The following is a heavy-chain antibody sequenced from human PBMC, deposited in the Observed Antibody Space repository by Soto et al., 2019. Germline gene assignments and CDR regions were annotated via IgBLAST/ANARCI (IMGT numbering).Heavy chain of an antibody. CDR2: IYYSGST. J-gene: IGHJ5*02. CDR3: ARDRDVLLWFGEFRRGERWFDP. V-gene: IGHV4-30-4*01. D-gene: IGHD3-10*01. CDR1: GGSISSGDYY. Sequence: PSETLSLTCTVSGGSISSGDYYWSWIRQPPGKGLEWIGYIYYSGSTYYNPSLKSRVTISVDTSKNQFSLKLSSVTAADTAVYYCARDRDVLLWFGEFRRGERWFDPWGQGTLVTVSS.